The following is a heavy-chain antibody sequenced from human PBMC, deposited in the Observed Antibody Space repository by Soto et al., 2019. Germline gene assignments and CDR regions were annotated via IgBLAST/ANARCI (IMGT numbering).Heavy chain of an antibody. D-gene: IGHD3-22*01. CDR3: AKDRYSYDSSGYYLGY. Sequence: SLRLSCAASGFTFSSYGMHWVRQAPGKGLEWVEVISYDGSNKYYADSVKGRFTISRDNSRNTLYLQMNSLRAEDTAVYYCAKDRYSYDSSGYYLGYWGQGTLVTVS. V-gene: IGHV3-30*18. J-gene: IGHJ4*02. CDR1: GFTFSSYG. CDR2: ISYDGSNK.